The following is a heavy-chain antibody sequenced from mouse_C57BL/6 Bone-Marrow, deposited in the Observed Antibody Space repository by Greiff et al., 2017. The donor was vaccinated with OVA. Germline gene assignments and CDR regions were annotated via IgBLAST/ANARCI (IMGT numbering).Heavy chain of an antibody. V-gene: IGHV1-69*01. D-gene: IGHD4-1*01. CDR2: IDPSDSYT. CDR1: GYTFTSYW. J-gene: IGHJ2*01. Sequence: QVQLQQPGAELVMPGASVKLSCKASGYTFTSYWMHWVKQRPGQGLEWIGEIDPSDSYTNYNQKFKGKSTLTVDKSSSTAYMQLSSLTSEDSAVYYCARRVGHFDYWGQGTTLTVSS. CDR3: ARRVGHFDY.